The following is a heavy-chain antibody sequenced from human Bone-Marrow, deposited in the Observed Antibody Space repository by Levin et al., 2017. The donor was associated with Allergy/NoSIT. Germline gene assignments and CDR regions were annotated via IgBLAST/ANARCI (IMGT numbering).Heavy chain of an antibody. CDR1: GISFSRVW. CDR2: IKTKTDGETT. CDR3: TAAYIDCTDIHCYSLRYYHTYFGMYV. Sequence: PGGSLRLSCTASGISFSRVWMSWVRQVPGKGLEWVGRIKTKTDGETTDYAAPVKGRFTISRDDSKKTLFLQMNSLETEDTAVYYCTAAYIDCTDIHCYSLRYYHTYFGMYVWGQGTTVVVSS. J-gene: IGHJ6*02. D-gene: IGHD2-21*02. V-gene: IGHV3-15*01.